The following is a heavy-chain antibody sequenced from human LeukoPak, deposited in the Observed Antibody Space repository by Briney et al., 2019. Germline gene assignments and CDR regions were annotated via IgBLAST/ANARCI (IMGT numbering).Heavy chain of an antibody. V-gene: IGHV3-23*01. CDR1: GFTFDKYG. Sequence: GGSLRLSCAASGFTFDKYGMSWVRQAPGKGLEWVSFINEAGETHYAESVKGRFTISRDTSKNTVFLQLDSLRAEDTAVYYCAKELMRLDVGEGDPAFDYWGQGTLVTVSS. CDR3: AKELMRLDVGEGDPAFDY. D-gene: IGHD3-16*01. J-gene: IGHJ4*02. CDR2: INEAGET.